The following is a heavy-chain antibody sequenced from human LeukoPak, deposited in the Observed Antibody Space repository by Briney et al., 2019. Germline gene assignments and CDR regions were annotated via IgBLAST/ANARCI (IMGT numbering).Heavy chain of an antibody. Sequence: GRSLRLSCAASGFTFSSYGMHWVRQAPGKGLEWVAVISYDGSNQYYADSVKGRFTISRDNSKNTLYLQMNSLRAEDTAVYYCANRAWFPLGSYDYWGQGTLVTVSS. CDR2: ISYDGSNQ. D-gene: IGHD3-10*01. J-gene: IGHJ4*02. V-gene: IGHV3-30*18. CDR3: ANRAWFPLGSYDY. CDR1: GFTFSSYG.